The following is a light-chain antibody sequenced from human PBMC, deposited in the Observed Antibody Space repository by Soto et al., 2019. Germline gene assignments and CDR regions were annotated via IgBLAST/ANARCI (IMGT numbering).Light chain of an antibody. CDR3: QQYNNGPPHT. CDR1: QSVSSN. CDR2: GAS. V-gene: IGKV3-15*01. Sequence: EIVMTQSPATLSVSPGERATLSCRASQSVSSNLAWYQQRPGQAPRLLIYGASIRATGIPARFSGSESGTDFTLTISSLQSEDFAVYYCQQYNNGPPHTFGQGTKLEIK. J-gene: IGKJ2*01.